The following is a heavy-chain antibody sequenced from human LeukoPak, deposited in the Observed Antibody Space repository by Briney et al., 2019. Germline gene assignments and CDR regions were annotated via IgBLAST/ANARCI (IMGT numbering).Heavy chain of an antibody. CDR1: GDSVSSNTAS. CDR2: TYYRSTWHN. CDR3: ARDFDY. J-gene: IGHJ4*02. Sequence: SLTLSLTCAISGDSVSSNTASWNWSRQSPSRGLEWLGRTYYRSTWHNEYAVSVKSRIIINSDTSKNQFSLQLNSVTPEDTAVYYCARDFDYWGQGTLVTVSS. V-gene: IGHV6-1*01.